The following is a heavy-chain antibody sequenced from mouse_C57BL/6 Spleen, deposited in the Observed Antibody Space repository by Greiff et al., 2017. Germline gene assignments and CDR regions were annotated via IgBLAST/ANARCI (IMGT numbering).Heavy chain of an antibody. CDR1: GYTFTSYW. J-gene: IGHJ3*01. V-gene: IGHV1-64*01. D-gene: IGHD3-1*01. Sequence: QVQLQQPGAELVKPGASVKLSCKASGYTFTSYWMHWVKQRPGQGLEWIGMIHPNSGSTNYNEKFKSKATLTVDKSASTAYMQLISLTSEDAAVYYCAIGATPAPAWFAYWGQGTLVTVSA. CDR2: IHPNSGST. CDR3: AIGATPAPAWFAY.